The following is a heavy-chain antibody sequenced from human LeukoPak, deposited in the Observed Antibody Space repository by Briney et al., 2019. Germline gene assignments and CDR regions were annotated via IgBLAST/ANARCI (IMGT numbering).Heavy chain of an antibody. CDR1: GYSFTSYW. Sequence: GESLKISCKGSGYSFTSYWISWVRQMPGKGLEXXXXXXPSDSYTNYSPSFQGHVTISADKSISTAYLQWSSLKASDTAMYYCAGHNIVVVPAARPTDYWGQGTLVTVSS. CDR3: AGHNIVVVPAARPTDY. V-gene: IGHV5-10-1*01. CDR2: XXPSDSYT. J-gene: IGHJ4*02. D-gene: IGHD2-2*01.